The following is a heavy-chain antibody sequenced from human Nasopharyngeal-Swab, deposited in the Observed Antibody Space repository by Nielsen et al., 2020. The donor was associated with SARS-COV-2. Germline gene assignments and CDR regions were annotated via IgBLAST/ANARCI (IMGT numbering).Heavy chain of an antibody. CDR3: ARRLRGTVQLDY. J-gene: IGHJ4*02. V-gene: IGHV4-39*01. D-gene: IGHD4-17*01. CDR2: IYYSGST. Sequence: SETLSLTCTVSGGSISSSSYYWGWIRQPPGKGLEWIGSIYYSGSTYYNPSLKSRVTISVDTSKNQFSLKLSSVTAADTAVYYCARRLRGTVQLDYWGQGTLVTVSS. CDR1: GGSISSSSYY.